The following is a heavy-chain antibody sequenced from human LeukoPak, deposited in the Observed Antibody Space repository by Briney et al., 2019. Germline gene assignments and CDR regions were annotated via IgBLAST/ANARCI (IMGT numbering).Heavy chain of an antibody. CDR2: ISGSGGST. J-gene: IGHJ3*02. CDR1: GFTFSSYA. D-gene: IGHD3-10*01. Sequence: PGGSLRLSCAASGFTFSSYAMSWVRQAPGKGLEWVSAISGSGGSTYYADSVKGRFTISRDNSKNTLYLQMNSLRAEDTAVYYCAKVFRRRSGTTMVRGVTLELDAFDIWGQGTMVTVSS. CDR3: AKVFRRRSGTTMVRGVTLELDAFDI. V-gene: IGHV3-23*01.